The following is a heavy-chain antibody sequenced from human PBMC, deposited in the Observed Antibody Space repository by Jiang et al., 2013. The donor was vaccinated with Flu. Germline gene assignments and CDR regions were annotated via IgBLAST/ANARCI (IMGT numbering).Heavy chain of an antibody. CDR3: ASSLPNRGTYYDFWSGYSHYYGMDV. D-gene: IGHD3-3*01. J-gene: IGHJ6*02. CDR1: GGSISSSSYY. CDR2: IYYSGST. Sequence: PGLVKPSETLSPTCTVSGGSISSSSYYWGWIRQPPGKGLEWIGSIYYSGSTYHNPSLKSRVTISVDTSKNQFSLKLSSVTAADTAVYYCASSLPNRGTYYDFWSGYSHYYGMDVWGQGTTVTVSS. V-gene: IGHV4-39*01.